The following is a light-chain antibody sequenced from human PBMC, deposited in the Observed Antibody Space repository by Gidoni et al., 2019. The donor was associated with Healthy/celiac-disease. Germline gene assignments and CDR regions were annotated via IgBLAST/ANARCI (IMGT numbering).Light chain of an antibody. CDR3: QQYGSSLYT. CDR1: QSVSSSY. V-gene: IGKV3-20*01. CDR2: GAS. J-gene: IGKJ2*01. Sequence: EIALTHLPGTQSLSPGERATLSCRASQSVSSSYLAWYQQKPGQAPRLLIYGASSRATGIPDRFSGSGSGTDFTLTISRLEPEDFAVYYCQQYGSSLYTFGQGTKLEIK.